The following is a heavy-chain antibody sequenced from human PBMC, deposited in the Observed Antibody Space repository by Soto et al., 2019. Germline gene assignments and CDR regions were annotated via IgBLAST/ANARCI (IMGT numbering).Heavy chain of an antibody. CDR3: ARGIGVVVVAAPPGWFDP. V-gene: IGHV4-34*01. CDR1: GGSFSGYY. J-gene: IGHJ5*02. CDR2: IKHSGST. Sequence: QVQLQQWGAGLLKPSETLSLTCAVYGGSFSGYYWSWIRQPPGKGLEWIGEIKHSGSTNYNPSLKSRVTISVDTSKNQFSLKLRAVTAADTAVYYCARGIGVVVVAAPPGWFDPWGPGTLVTVSS. D-gene: IGHD2-15*01.